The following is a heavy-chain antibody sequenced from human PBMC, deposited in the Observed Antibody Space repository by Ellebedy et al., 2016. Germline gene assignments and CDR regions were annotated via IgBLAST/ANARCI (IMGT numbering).Heavy chain of an antibody. J-gene: IGHJ5*02. CDR3: AGFLLTFGAVRGSSPVP. CDR2: IYYNGGT. CDR1: GGSISSYY. V-gene: IGHV4-59*12. D-gene: IGHD3-16*01. Sequence: SETLSLTXTVSGGSISSYYWTWIRQPPGKGLEWIGYIYYNGGTKYNPSLRSRVTMSVDKSRNQFSLNLTSVAAADSAVYYCAGFLLTFGAVRGSSPVPWGQGAPVSVSS.